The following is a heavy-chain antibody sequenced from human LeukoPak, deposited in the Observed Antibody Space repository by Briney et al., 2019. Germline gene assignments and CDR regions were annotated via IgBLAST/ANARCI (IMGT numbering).Heavy chain of an antibody. Sequence: GGSLRLSCAASGFTFGNSWMTWVRQAPGEGLEWVSYISSSGDSIYYVDSVKGRFTISRDNAGNSLYLQMNSLRAEDTAVYYCATDDYDSRGPDYWGQGTLVTVSS. V-gene: IGHV3-48*01. D-gene: IGHD3-22*01. CDR2: ISSSGDSI. J-gene: IGHJ4*02. CDR3: ATDDYDSRGPDY. CDR1: GFTFGNSW.